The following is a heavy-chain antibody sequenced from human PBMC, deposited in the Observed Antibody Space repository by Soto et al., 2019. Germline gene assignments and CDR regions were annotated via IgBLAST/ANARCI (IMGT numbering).Heavy chain of an antibody. CDR3: ARQPYYDFFFCYYPHPHYLLSF. CDR2: IYYSGST. CDR1: GGSISSYY. J-gene: IGHJ6*02. Sequence: PSETLSLTCTVSGGSISSYYWSWIRQPPGKGLEWIGYIYYSGSTNYNPSLKSRVTISVDTSKNQFSLKLSSVTAADTAVYYCARQPYYDFFFCYYPHPHYLLSFWGQGSSVP. D-gene: IGHD3-3*01. V-gene: IGHV4-59*08.